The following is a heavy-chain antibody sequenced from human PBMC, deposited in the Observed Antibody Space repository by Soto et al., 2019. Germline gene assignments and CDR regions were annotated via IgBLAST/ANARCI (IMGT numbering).Heavy chain of an antibody. Sequence: GGSLRLSCAASGFIFSSFGVHWVRQSPGKGLEWVAVTSFDGGENFYAESVRGRFNISRDNSKNTVYLHMNSLRPEDTAMYYCARRTFGSSRSFDIWGQGTMVTV. CDR3: ARRTFGSSRSFDI. CDR1: GFIFSSFG. D-gene: IGHD6-6*01. CDR2: TSFDGGEN. V-gene: IGHV3-30*03. J-gene: IGHJ3*02.